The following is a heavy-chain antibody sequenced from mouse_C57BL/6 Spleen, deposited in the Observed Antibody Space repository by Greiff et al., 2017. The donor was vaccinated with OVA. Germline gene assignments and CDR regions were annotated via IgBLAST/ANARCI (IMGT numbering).Heavy chain of an antibody. Sequence: QVQLQQSGPELVKPGASVKLSCKASGYTFTSYDINWVKQRPGQGLEWIGWIYPRDGSTKYNEKFKGKATLTVYTSSSTAYMELHSLTSEDFAVYFCARSQRWGNYYGSSYNYFDYWGQGTTLTVSS. V-gene: IGHV1-85*01. CDR3: ARSQRWGNYYGSSYNYFDY. CDR2: IYPRDGST. CDR1: GYTFTSYD. J-gene: IGHJ2*01. D-gene: IGHD1-1*01.